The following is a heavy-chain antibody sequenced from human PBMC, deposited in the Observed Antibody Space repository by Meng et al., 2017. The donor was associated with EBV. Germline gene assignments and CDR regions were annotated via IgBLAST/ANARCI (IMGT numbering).Heavy chain of an antibody. CDR1: GYTFTIYG. CDR2: ISAYNGNT. V-gene: IGHV1-18*01. Sequence: HVPLVLSGARVNQPGAAVQVSCNPSGYTFTIYGISSLRQAPGQGLEWMGSISAYNGNTNYAQKRQGRVTMTTDTATSTAYMELRNRRSDGTAVYYCARGLDYFDYWGQGTLVTVSS. J-gene: IGHJ4*02. CDR3: ARGLDYFDY.